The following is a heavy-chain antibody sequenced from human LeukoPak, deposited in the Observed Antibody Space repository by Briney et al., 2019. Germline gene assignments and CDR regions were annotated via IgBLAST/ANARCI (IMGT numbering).Heavy chain of an antibody. Sequence: QPGGSLRLSCAASGFTFSSYAMHWVRQAPGKGLEYVSAISSNGGSTYYANSVKGRFTISRDKSKNTRYLQMGSLRAEEMAVYYCARAGVGWFGEMGNYYYYMDVWGKGTTVTVSS. D-gene: IGHD3-10*01. CDR1: GFTFSSYA. J-gene: IGHJ6*03. V-gene: IGHV3-64*01. CDR2: ISSNGGST. CDR3: ARAGVGWFGEMGNYYYYMDV.